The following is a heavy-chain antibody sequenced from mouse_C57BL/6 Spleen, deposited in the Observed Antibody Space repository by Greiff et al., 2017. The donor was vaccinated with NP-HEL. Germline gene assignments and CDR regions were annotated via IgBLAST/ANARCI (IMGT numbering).Heavy chain of an antibody. CDR2: IDPSDSET. D-gene: IGHD2-3*01. V-gene: IGHV1-52*01. CDR3: ARYDGYYELDY. Sequence: QVQLQQPGAELVRPGSSVKLSCKASGYTFTSYWMHWVKQRPIQGLEWIGNIDPSDSETHYNQKFKDKATLTVDKSSSTAYMQLSSLTSEDSAVYYCARYDGYYELDYWGQGTTLTVSS. J-gene: IGHJ2*01. CDR1: GYTFTSYW.